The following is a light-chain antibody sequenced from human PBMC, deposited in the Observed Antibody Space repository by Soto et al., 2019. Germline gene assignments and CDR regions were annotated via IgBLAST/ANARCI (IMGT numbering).Light chain of an antibody. CDR2: DAS. Sequence: EIVLTQSPVTLSLSPGGTATLSCRASESVVRYLAWYQQKPGQAPRLLIYDASKRATGIPARFSGSGYGRDFTLTISSLEPEDFAVYYCQQRSNWPLTFGGGTKVEIK. V-gene: IGKV3-11*02. J-gene: IGKJ4*01. CDR3: QQRSNWPLT. CDR1: ESVVRY.